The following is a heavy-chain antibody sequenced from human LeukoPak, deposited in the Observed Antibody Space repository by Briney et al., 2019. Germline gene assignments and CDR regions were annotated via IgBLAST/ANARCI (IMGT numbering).Heavy chain of an antibody. Sequence: GGSLRLSRAASGFIFRSYDMSCVRQAPGKGLEWVSTISGSGDTTYYADSVKGRLTISRDNSKNTMYLQMNSLRADDTAVYYCTKETLFRYNAYAYYVHSCGEGGLVTVSS. D-gene: IGHD5-24*01. CDR2: ISGSGDTT. CDR1: GFIFRSYD. CDR3: TKETLFRYNAYAYYVHS. J-gene: IGHJ4*02. V-gene: IGHV3-23*01.